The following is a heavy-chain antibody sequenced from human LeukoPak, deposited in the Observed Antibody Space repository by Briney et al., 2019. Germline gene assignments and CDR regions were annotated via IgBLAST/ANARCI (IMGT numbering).Heavy chain of an antibody. CDR3: ARDLGYDSSGYWY. D-gene: IGHD3-22*01. CDR2: INPNSGDT. J-gene: IGHJ4*02. V-gene: IGHV1-2*02. Sequence: ASVKVSCKASGYTFTGYYMHWVRQAPGQGLEWMGWINPNSGDTNFAQKFQGRVTMTTDTSISTANMELSRLRSDDTAMYYCARDLGYDSSGYWYWGQGTLVTVSS. CDR1: GYTFTGYY.